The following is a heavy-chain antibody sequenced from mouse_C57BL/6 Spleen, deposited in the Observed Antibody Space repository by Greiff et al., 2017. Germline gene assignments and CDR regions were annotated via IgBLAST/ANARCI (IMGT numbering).Heavy chain of an antibody. CDR3: ARTDYEYGE. Sequence: QVQLKQSGAELVKPGASVKISCNASGYAFSSYWLNWVKQRPGKGLEWIGQIYPGVGDTNYNRKFKGKATLTANNSSSTAYMQLSSLTSEDSAVYFCARTDYEYGEWGQGTTLTVSS. V-gene: IGHV1-80*01. CDR2: IYPGVGDT. CDR1: GYAFSSYW. D-gene: IGHD2-4*01. J-gene: IGHJ2*01.